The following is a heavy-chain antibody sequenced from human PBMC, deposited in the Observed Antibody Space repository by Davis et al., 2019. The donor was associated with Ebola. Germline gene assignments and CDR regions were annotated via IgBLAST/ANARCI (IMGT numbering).Heavy chain of an antibody. Sequence: GESLKISCAASGFSFTSYSMNWVRQAPGKGLEWVAYISGGYTYYAESVKGRFTISRDNAKNSLYLQMNTLRAEDTAVYYCARYRDLGYCSSTSCYPNVFLDVWGQGTTVTVSS. V-gene: IGHV3-21*05. CDR1: GFSFTSYS. D-gene: IGHD2-2*01. CDR3: ARYRDLGYCSSTSCYPNVFLDV. CDR2: ISGGYT. J-gene: IGHJ6*02.